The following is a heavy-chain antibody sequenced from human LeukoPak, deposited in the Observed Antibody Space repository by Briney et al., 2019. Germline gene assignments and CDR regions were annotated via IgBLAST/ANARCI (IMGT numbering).Heavy chain of an antibody. D-gene: IGHD3-22*01. Sequence: GRSLRLSCAASGFTFSSYGMHWVRQAPGKGLEWVAVISYDGSNKYYADSVKGRFTISRDNSKNTLYLQMNSLRAEDTAVYYCAKDGRYYYDSSGYYPQYFQHWGQGTLVAVSS. CDR3: AKDGRYYYDSSGYYPQYFQH. V-gene: IGHV3-30*18. CDR2: ISYDGSNK. J-gene: IGHJ1*01. CDR1: GFTFSSYG.